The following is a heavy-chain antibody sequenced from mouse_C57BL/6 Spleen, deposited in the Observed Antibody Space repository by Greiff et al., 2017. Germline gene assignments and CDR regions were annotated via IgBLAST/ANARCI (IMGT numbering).Heavy chain of an antibody. CDR2: INPNNGGT. V-gene: IGHV1-18*01. Sequence: VQLQQSGPELVKPGASVKIPCKASGYTFTDYNMDWVKQSHGKSLEWIGDINPNNGGTIYNQKFKGKATLTVVKSSSTAYMELRSLTSEDTAVYYCARESGYAMDYWGQGTSVTVSS. D-gene: IGHD1-3*01. CDR3: ARESGYAMDY. J-gene: IGHJ4*01. CDR1: GYTFTDYN.